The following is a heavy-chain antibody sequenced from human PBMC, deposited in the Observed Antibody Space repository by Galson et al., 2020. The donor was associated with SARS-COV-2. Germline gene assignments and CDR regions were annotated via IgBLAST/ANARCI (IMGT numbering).Heavy chain of an antibody. J-gene: IGHJ4*02. V-gene: IGHV1-46*04. CDR1: GYTFIRFY. Sequence: AAVTVSCKASGYTFIRFYIHWVRQAPGQGLEWMGVINPSGDITSYQQTLRGRVTVTRDMSTQTVHIELSSLTSEDPAVYYCAREWGDINSSVFDYWGQGSLVVVS. CDR2: INPSGDIT. CDR3: AREWGDINSSVFDY. D-gene: IGHD2-21*01.